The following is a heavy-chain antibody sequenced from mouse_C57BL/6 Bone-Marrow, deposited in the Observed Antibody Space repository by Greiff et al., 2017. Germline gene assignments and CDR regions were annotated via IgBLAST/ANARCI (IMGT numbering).Heavy chain of an antibody. Sequence: EVQVVESEGGLVQPGSSLKLSCTASGFTFSDYYMACVRQVPEKGLEWVANINYDGSSTYYLDSLKSRFIISRDNAKNILYLQMSSLNSEDTATYYCAREGITYYFDYWGQGTTLTVSS. J-gene: IGHJ2*01. V-gene: IGHV5-16*01. D-gene: IGHD2-4*01. CDR3: AREGITYYFDY. CDR2: INYDGSST. CDR1: GFTFSDYY.